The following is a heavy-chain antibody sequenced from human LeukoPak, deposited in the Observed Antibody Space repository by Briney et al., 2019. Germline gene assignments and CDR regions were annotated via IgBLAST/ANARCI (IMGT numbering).Heavy chain of an antibody. J-gene: IGHJ3*02. CDR1: GFTFDDYA. Sequence: GGSLRLSCAASGFTFDDYAMHWVRQAPGKGLEWVSGISWNSGSIGYADSVKGRFTISRDNAKNSLYLQMNSLRAEDTALYYCAKDSSYGASSDAFDIWGQGTMVTVSS. CDR3: AKDSSYGASSDAFDI. CDR2: ISWNSGSI. V-gene: IGHV3-9*01. D-gene: IGHD3-16*01.